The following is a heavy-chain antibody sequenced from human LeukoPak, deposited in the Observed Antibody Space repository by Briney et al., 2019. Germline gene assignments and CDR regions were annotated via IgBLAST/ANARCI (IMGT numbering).Heavy chain of an antibody. Sequence: GRSLRLSCAASGFTFSSYAMHWVRQAPGKGLEWVAVISYDGSNEYYADSVKGRFTISRDNAKNSLYLQMNSLRAEDTAVYYCARGETCSGGSCYYAFDIWGQGTMVTVSS. D-gene: IGHD2-15*01. CDR1: GFTFSSYA. J-gene: IGHJ3*02. CDR2: ISYDGSNE. CDR3: ARGETCSGGSCYYAFDI. V-gene: IGHV3-30*04.